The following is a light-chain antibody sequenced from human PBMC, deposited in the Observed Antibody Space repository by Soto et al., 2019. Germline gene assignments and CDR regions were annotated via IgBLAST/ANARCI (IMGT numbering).Light chain of an antibody. Sequence: QSALTQPRSVSGSPGQSVTISCTGTSSDIGGYNYVSWYQQHPGKAPKLMIYTVTKRPSGVPDRFSGSKSDNTASLTISELQADDEADYYCCSYAGSSSYVFGTGTKVTVL. J-gene: IGLJ1*01. CDR2: TVT. V-gene: IGLV2-11*01. CDR1: SSDIGGYNY. CDR3: CSYAGSSSYV.